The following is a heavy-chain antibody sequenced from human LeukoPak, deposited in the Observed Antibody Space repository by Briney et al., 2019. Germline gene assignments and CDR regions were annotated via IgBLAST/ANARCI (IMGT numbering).Heavy chain of an antibody. Sequence: ASVKVSCKASGGAFSSYAISWVRQAPGQGLEWMGGIIPIFGAANYAQKFQGRVTITADESTSTAYMELCSLRSEDTAVYYCARAEIGLRYNWNDVTAFDIWGQGTMVTVSS. CDR2: IIPIFGAA. CDR1: GGAFSSYA. CDR3: ARAEIGLRYNWNDVTAFDI. J-gene: IGHJ3*02. D-gene: IGHD1-1*01. V-gene: IGHV1-69*13.